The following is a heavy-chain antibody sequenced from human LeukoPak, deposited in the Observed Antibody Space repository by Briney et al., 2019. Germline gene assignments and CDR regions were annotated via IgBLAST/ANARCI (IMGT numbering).Heavy chain of an antibody. CDR2: INSDGSST. Sequence: GGSLRLSCAASGFTFSSYWMHWVRQAPGKGLVLVSRINSDGSSTSYADSVKGRFTISRDNSKNALSLQMNILRAEDTAVYYCARRSDSGRSSAIDSWGPGTLVTVSS. V-gene: IGHV3-74*01. CDR3: ARRSDSGRSSAIDS. J-gene: IGHJ4*02. D-gene: IGHD1-26*01. CDR1: GFTFSSYW.